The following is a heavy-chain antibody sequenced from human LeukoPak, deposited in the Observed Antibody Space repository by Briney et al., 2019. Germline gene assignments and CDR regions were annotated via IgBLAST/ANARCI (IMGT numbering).Heavy chain of an antibody. Sequence: GGSLRLSCTASGFTFGDYAMSWVRQAPGKGLEWVGFIRSKAYGGTIEYAAPVKGRFTISRDDSKSIAYLQMSSLKTEDTAVYYCTRGITGTKTDYWGQGTLVTVSS. D-gene: IGHD1-20*01. V-gene: IGHV3-49*04. J-gene: IGHJ4*02. CDR1: GFTFGDYA. CDR2: IRSKAYGGTI. CDR3: TRGITGTKTDY.